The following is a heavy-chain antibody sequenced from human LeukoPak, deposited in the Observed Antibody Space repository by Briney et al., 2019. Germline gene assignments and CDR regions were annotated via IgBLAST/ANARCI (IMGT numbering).Heavy chain of an antibody. J-gene: IGHJ4*02. Sequence: GRSLRLSCAASGFTFSSYGMHWVRQAPGKGLEWVAVISYDGSNKYYTDSVKGRFTISRDNSKNTLYLQVGSLRDEDTAVYYCAKDSWNYFLGGSRPRHFDYWGQGTLDSVSS. CDR1: GFTFSSYG. V-gene: IGHV3-30*18. D-gene: IGHD1-7*01. CDR2: ISYDGSNK. CDR3: AKDSWNYFLGGSRPRHFDY.